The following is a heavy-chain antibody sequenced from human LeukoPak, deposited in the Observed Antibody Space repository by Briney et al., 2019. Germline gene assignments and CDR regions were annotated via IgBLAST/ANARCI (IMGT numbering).Heavy chain of an antibody. D-gene: IGHD6-13*01. V-gene: IGHV1-46*01. Sequence: ASVKVSCKASGGTFSSYVISWVRQAPGQGLEWMGIINPSGGSTSYAQKFQGRVTMTRDTSTSTVYMELSSLRSEDTAVYYCWASAGTSLPFDYWGQGTLVTVSS. CDR1: GGTFSSYV. J-gene: IGHJ4*02. CDR2: INPSGGST. CDR3: WASAGTSLPFDY.